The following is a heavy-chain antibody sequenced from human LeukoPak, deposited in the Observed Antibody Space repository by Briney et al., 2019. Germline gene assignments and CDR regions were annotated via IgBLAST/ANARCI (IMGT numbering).Heavy chain of an antibody. CDR3: AKASMVRGGTFDY. CDR2: ISWNSGSI. Sequence: GGSLRLSCAASGFTFDDYAMHWVRQAPGKGLEWVSGISWNSGSIGYADSVKGRFTISRDNAKNSLCLQMNSLRAEDTALYYCAKASMVRGGTFDYWGQGTLVTVSS. V-gene: IGHV3-9*01. CDR1: GFTFDDYA. J-gene: IGHJ4*02. D-gene: IGHD3-10*01.